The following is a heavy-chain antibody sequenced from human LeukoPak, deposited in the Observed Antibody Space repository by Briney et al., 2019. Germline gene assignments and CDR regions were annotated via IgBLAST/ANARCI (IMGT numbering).Heavy chain of an antibody. Sequence: GGSLRLSCAACGFTFSSYAMSWVRQAPGKGLEWVLAISGSGGSTYYAESVKGRFTISRDNYKNTLYLQMNSLRAEDTAVYYCAKVVGVVYFDYWGQGTLVTVSS. V-gene: IGHV3-23*01. J-gene: IGHJ4*02. CDR3: AKVVGVVYFDY. CDR2: ISGSGGST. D-gene: IGHD3-3*01. CDR1: GFTFSSYA.